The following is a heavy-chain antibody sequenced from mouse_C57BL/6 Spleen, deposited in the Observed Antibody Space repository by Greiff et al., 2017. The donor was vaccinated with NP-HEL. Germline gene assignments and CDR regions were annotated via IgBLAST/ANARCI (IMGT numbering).Heavy chain of an antibody. CDR3: AREGLRPYFDV. V-gene: IGHV1-54*01. CDR1: GYAFTNYL. D-gene: IGHD2-4*01. Sequence: QVQLQQSGAELVRPGTSVKVSCKASGYAFTNYLIEWVKQRPGQGLEWIGVINPGSGGTNYNEKFKGKATLTADKSSSTAYMQLSSLTSEDSAVYFCAREGLRPYFDVWGTGTTVTVSS. CDR2: INPGSGGT. J-gene: IGHJ1*03.